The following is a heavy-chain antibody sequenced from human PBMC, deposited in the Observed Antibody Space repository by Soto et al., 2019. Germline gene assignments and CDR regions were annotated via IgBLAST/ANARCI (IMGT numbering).Heavy chain of an antibody. CDR2: IYYSGST. D-gene: IGHD3-22*01. CDR3: ARAGAYYYDSSTYYPWFDP. J-gene: IGHJ5*02. CDR1: GGYISSYY. V-gene: IGHV4-59*01. Sequence: SETLSLTSPVSGGYISSYYWSWIRQPPGKGLEYIGYIYYSGSTNYNPSLKSRVTISVDTSKNQFSLKLSSVTAADTAVYYCARAGAYYYDSSTYYPWFDPWGQGTLVTVSS.